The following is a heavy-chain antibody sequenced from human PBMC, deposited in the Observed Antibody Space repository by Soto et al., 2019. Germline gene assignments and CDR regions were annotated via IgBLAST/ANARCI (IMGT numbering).Heavy chain of an antibody. J-gene: IGHJ5*02. CDR3: ARSSGGIFEIIIEGSNWFDP. CDR1: GDTFTSYY. V-gene: IGHV1-46*01. Sequence: ASVKVSCKAPGDTFTSYYLNWVRQAPGQGLEWMGVINPHGGSTKYAQKFQGRITMTRDTSRSTVYMELSSLRSDDTAIYYCARSSGGIFEIIIEGSNWFDPGGRGTRVTVPS. CDR2: INPHGGST. D-gene: IGHD3-3*01.